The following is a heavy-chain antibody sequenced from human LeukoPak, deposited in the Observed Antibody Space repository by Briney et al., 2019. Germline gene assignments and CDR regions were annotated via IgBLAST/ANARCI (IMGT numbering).Heavy chain of an antibody. J-gene: IGHJ6*03. CDR2: ISYIGST. CDR1: GGSISNYY. CDR3: AGSYHYYMDV. Sequence: SEALSLTCTVSGGSISNYYWSWIRQPPGKGLEWIGYISYIGSTKYNPSLKSRVTISEDTSKKQFSLRLSSVTAADTAVYYCAGSYHYYMDVWGKGTTVTVSS. V-gene: IGHV4-59*01.